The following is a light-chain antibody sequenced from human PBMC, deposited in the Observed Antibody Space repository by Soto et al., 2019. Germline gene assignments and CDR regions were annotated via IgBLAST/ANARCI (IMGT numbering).Light chain of an antibody. Sequence: EIVLTQSPGTLSLSPGERATLSCRASQSVSSSYLAWYQQKPGQAPRLLIYGASSRATGIPDRFSGSGSGTDFTLTISRLEPEDFAVSYCQQYGSSPLITFGQGTRLEIK. CDR2: GAS. CDR1: QSVSSSY. J-gene: IGKJ5*01. CDR3: QQYGSSPLIT. V-gene: IGKV3-20*01.